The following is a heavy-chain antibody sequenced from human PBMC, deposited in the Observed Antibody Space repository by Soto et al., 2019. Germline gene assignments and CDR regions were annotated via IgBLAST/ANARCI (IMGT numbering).Heavy chain of an antibody. Sequence: EVQLLESGGGLVQPGGSLRLSCEASGFTFRNYPMTWVRQAPGKGLEWVSSISGSCVDTYYPNYVEGRVTISRDNSKNTMYLQINSLGAEDTAGYYCAKGGLLTRANRWFWGQGTLVTVSS. V-gene: IGHV3-23*01. D-gene: IGHD3-16*02. J-gene: IGHJ4*02. CDR1: GFTFRNYP. CDR2: ISGSCVDT. CDR3: AKGGLLTRANRWF.